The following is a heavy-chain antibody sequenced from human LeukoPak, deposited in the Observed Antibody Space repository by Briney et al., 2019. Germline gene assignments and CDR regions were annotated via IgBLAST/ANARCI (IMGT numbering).Heavy chain of an antibody. CDR3: AREPPDDHWFGNAFDI. V-gene: IGHV4-4*02. CDR2: IYHDGST. Sequence: KPSETLSLTCAVSGGSISSNNWWIWVRQSPEKGLEWIGEIYHDGSTNYNPSLKSRVTISMDKSKNQLSLKLNFVTAADTAVYYCAREPPDDHWFGNAFDIWGQRTMVTVSS. CDR1: GGSISSNNW. J-gene: IGHJ3*02. D-gene: IGHD3-10*01.